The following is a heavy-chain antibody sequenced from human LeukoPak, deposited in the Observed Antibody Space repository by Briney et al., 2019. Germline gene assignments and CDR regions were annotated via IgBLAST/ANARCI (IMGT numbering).Heavy chain of an antibody. Sequence: PGGSLRLSCAASGFTASSNYMTWVRQAPGKGLEWVSAIYSGGTTYYADSMKALFTISRHISKNTLYLQINSLRADDTAVYYCARLQGNWYIPAWGQGTLVTVSS. D-gene: IGHD6-13*01. V-gene: IGHV3-53*01. CDR1: GFTASSNY. J-gene: IGHJ5*02. CDR2: IYSGGTT. CDR3: ARLQGNWYIPA.